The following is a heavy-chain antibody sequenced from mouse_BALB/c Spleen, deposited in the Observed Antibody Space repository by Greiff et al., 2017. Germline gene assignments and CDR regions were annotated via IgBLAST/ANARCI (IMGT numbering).Heavy chain of an antibody. CDR2: IWAGGST. V-gene: IGHV2-9*02. CDR1: GFSLTSYG. Sequence: QVQLKESGPGLVAPSQSLSITCTVSGFSLTSYGVHWVRQPPGKGREWLGVIWAGGSTNYNSALMSRLSISKDNSKSQVFLKMNSLQTDDTAMYYCARAIYYRYDEGYAMDYWGQGTSVTVSS. J-gene: IGHJ4*01. D-gene: IGHD2-14*01. CDR3: ARAIYYRYDEGYAMDY.